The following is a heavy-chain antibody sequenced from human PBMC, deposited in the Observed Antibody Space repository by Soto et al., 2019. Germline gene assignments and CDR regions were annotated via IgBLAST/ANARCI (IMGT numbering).Heavy chain of an antibody. CDR3: AREPLGLVAAATNRDAFDI. Sequence: QVQLQESGPGLVKPSQTLSLTCTVSGGSISSGGYYWSWIRQHPGKGLEWIGYIYYSGSTYYNPSLKSRVTISVDTSKNQFSLKLSSVTAADTAVYYCAREPLGLVAAATNRDAFDIWGQGTMVTVSS. V-gene: IGHV4-31*03. CDR2: IYYSGST. J-gene: IGHJ3*02. CDR1: GGSISSGGYY. D-gene: IGHD6-13*01.